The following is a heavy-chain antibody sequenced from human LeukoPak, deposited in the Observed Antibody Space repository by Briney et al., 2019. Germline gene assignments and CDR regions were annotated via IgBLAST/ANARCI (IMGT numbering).Heavy chain of an antibody. V-gene: IGHV7-4-1*02. Sequence: ASVKVSCKASGYTFTSYAMNWVRQAPGQGLEWMGWINTNTGNPTYAQGFTGRFVFSLDTSVSTAYLQISSLKAEDTAVYYCARERTQGGFWSGYYVFDAFDIWGQGTMVTVSS. CDR3: ARERTQGGFWSGYYVFDAFDI. CDR1: GYTFTSYA. CDR2: INTNTGNP. J-gene: IGHJ3*02. D-gene: IGHD3-3*01.